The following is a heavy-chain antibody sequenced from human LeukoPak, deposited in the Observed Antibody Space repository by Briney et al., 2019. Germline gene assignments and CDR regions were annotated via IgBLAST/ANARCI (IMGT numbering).Heavy chain of an antibody. D-gene: IGHD5-12*01. CDR3: GYSGYSWPYYYYMDV. J-gene: IGHJ6*03. V-gene: IGHV4-61*09. CDR1: GGSISSGSYY. CDR2: IYTSGST. Sequence: SQTLSLTCTVSGGSISSGSYYWSWIRQPAGKGLEWIGHIYTSGSTNYNPSLKSRVTISVDTSKNQFSLKLSSVTAADTAVYYCGYSGYSWPYYYYMDVWGKGTTVTISS.